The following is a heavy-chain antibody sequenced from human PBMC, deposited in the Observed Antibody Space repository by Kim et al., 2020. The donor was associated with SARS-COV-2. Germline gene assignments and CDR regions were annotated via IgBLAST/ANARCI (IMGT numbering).Heavy chain of an antibody. Sequence: SVKVSCKASGGTFSSYAISWVRQAPGKGLEWMGGIIPIFGTANYAQKFQGRVTITADESTSTAYMELSSLRSEDTAVYYCARGGEYYYDSSGYYYFDYWGQGTLVTVSS. CDR2: IIPIFGTA. CDR3: ARGGEYYYDSSGYYYFDY. V-gene: IGHV1-69*13. CDR1: GGTFSSYA. D-gene: IGHD3-22*01. J-gene: IGHJ4*02.